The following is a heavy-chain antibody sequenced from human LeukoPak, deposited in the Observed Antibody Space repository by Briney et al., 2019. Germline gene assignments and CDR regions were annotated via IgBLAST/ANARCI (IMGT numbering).Heavy chain of an antibody. CDR3: GGSLHGKVVVPAAIPPFDY. J-gene: IGHJ4*02. CDR2: ISDSGGST. D-gene: IGHD2-2*02. CDR1: GFTFSRYA. V-gene: IGHV3-23*01. Sequence: SGGSLRLSCAASGFTFSRYAMSWVRQAPGKGLEWVSAISDSGGSTYYAASMKRRSTISRDNSKHTLYQQMNILSAYDTAVYYCGGSLHGKVVVPAAIPPFDYWGEGSLVSVSS.